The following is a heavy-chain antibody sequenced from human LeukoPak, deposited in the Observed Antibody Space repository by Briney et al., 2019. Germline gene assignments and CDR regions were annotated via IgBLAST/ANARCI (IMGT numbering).Heavy chain of an antibody. V-gene: IGHV3-33*01. CDR1: GFTFSSYG. D-gene: IGHD4-11*01. CDR3: ARDKVTNYFDY. CDR2: IWYDGSNK. Sequence: GGSLRLSCAASGFTFSSYGMHWARQAPGKGLEWVAVIWYDGSNKYYADSVKGRFTISRDNSKNTLYLQTNSLRAEDTAVYYCARDKVTNYFDYWGQGTLVTVSS. J-gene: IGHJ4*02.